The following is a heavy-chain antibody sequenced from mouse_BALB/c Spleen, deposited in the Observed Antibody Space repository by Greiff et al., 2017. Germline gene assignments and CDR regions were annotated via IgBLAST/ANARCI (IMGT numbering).Heavy chain of an antibody. J-gene: IGHJ4*01. CDR1: GYTFTSYV. V-gene: IGHV1-14*01. D-gene: IGHD1-2*01. CDR2: INPYNDGT. CDR3: AREGFYYGYGNYAMDY. Sequence: EVQLVESGPELVKPGASVKMSCKASGYTFTSYVMHWVKQKPGQGLEWIGYINPYNDGTKYNEKFKGKATLTSDKSSSTAYMELSSLTSEDSAVYYCAREGFYYGYGNYAMDYWGQGTSVTVSS.